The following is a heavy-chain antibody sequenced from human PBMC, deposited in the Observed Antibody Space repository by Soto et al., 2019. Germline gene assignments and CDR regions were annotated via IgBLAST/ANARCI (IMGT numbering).Heavy chain of an antibody. CDR1: GFTFSKAW. V-gene: IGHV3-15*07. CDR2: IKSKTDGGTT. D-gene: IGHD3-9*01. CDR3: TTHYDILTGYYNSLPFSHYYDYHGMEL. Sequence: GGSLRLSCAASGFTFSKAWRNWGRQAPGKGLEWVGRIKSKTDGGTTDYAAPVKGRFTISRDDSKNTLYLQMNSLKTEDTAVYYCTTHYDILTGYYNSLPFSHYYDYHGMELWGQGNTLTVSS. J-gene: IGHJ6*02.